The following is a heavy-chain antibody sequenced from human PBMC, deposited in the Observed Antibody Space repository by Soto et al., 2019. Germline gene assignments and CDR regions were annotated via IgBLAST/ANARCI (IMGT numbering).Heavy chain of an antibody. J-gene: IGHJ4*02. CDR1: GYTFSSYY. Sequence: ASVKVSCETSGYTFSSYYISWVRQAPGQGLEWMGYINPYNGNTNYAQKLQGRVTMTTDTSTSTAYMDLRSLRSDDTAVYYCAIVVVTTTQGFDYWGQGTLVTVSS. D-gene: IGHD2-21*02. V-gene: IGHV1-18*01. CDR3: AIVVVTTTQGFDY. CDR2: INPYNGNT.